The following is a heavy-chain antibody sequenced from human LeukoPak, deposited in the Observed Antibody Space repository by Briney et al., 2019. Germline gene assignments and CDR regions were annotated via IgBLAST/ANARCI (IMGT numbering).Heavy chain of an antibody. CDR3: ARVRGGYSSSWYPSD. CDR1: GYTFTSYG. J-gene: IGHJ4*02. Sequence: ASVKVSCKASGYTFTSYGISWVRQAPGQGLEWMGLISAYNGNTNYAQKLQGRVTMTTDTSTSTAYMELRSLRSDDTAVYYCARVRGGYSSSWYPSDWGQGTLVTVSS. CDR2: ISAYNGNT. D-gene: IGHD6-13*01. V-gene: IGHV1-18*01.